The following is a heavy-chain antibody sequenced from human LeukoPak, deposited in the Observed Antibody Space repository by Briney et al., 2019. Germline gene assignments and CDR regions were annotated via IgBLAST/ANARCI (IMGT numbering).Heavy chain of an antibody. CDR3: VRDGLAAATLHWCFDL. V-gene: IGHV3-23*01. Sequence: GGSLRLSCAASGFTFSSYAMSWVRQAPGKGLEWVSAISGSGGSTYYADSVKGRFTISRDNSKNTLYLQMNSLRAEDTAVYYCVRDGLAAATLHWCFDLWGRGTLVTVSS. J-gene: IGHJ2*01. D-gene: IGHD2-15*01. CDR2: ISGSGGST. CDR1: GFTFSSYA.